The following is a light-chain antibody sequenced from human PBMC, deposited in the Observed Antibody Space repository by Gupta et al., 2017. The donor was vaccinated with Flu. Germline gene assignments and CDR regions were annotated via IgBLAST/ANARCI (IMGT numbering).Light chain of an antibody. CDR3: QQLNSFPPT. J-gene: IGKJ5*01. V-gene: IGKV1-9*01. CDR1: QGISSY. CDR2: AAS. Sequence: IQLTQSPPSLSASVGDRVTITGRASQGISSYLAWYQQKPGKAPKLLIYAASTLQSGVPSRFSGSGSGTEFTLTIGSLQPEDFATYYCQQLNSFPPTFGQGTRLEIK.